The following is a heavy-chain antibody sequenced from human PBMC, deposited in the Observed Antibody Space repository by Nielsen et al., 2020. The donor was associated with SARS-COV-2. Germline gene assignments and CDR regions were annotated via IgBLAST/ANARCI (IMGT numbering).Heavy chain of an antibody. D-gene: IGHD6-13*01. J-gene: IGHJ3*02. V-gene: IGHV3-9*01. CDR3: VKDKIIVASGSGAFDI. CDR2: ISWNGGAT. Sequence: LSLTCTVSGGPISTYYWSWIRQPPGKGLEWVSGISWNGGATGYADSVNGRFTISRDNAKNSLYLQMNSLRVEDTALYYCVKDKIIVASGSGAFDIWGQGTMVTVSS. CDR1: GGPISTYY.